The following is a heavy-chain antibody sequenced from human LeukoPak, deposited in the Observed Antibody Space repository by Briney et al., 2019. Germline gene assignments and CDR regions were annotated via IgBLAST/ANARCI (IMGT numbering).Heavy chain of an antibody. CDR1: GYTFTDYY. V-gene: IGHV1-2*02. Sequence: ASVKVSCKASGYTFTDYYIQWLRKAPGQGLEWMGWINPNSGGTNSAQKVQGRVTMTRDTSDSTAYMELGRLRSDDTAVYYCARDHCTSSGCYEYYYYGVDVWGQGTTVTVSS. CDR2: INPNSGGT. D-gene: IGHD2-2*01. CDR3: ARDHCTSSGCYEYYYYGVDV. J-gene: IGHJ6*02.